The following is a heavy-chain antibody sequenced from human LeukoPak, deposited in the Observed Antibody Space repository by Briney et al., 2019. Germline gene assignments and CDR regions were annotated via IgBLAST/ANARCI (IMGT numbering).Heavy chain of an antibody. CDR2: IYYSGST. CDR3: ARLLYVVVTEHFDS. CDR1: GGSISSSSYY. D-gene: IGHD2-21*02. Sequence: PSETLSLTCTVSGGSISSSSYYWGWIRQPPGKGLEWIGTIYYSGSTYYNPSPKSRVTISVDTSNNQISLKLSSVTAADTAVYYCARLLYVVVTEHFDSWGQGTLVTVSS. V-gene: IGHV4-39*01. J-gene: IGHJ4*02.